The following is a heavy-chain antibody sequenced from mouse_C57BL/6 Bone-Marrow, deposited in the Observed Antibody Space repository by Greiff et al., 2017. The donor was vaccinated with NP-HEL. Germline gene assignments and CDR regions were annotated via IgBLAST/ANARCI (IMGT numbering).Heavy chain of an antibody. J-gene: IGHJ4*01. CDR3: ASLITTVVAEGDAMDY. Sequence: EVKLVESGGGLVQPGGSLKLSCAASGFTFSDYYMYWVRQTPETRLEWVAYISNGGGSTYSPDTVKGRFTISRDNAKNTLYLQMSRLKSEDTAMYYCASLITTVVAEGDAMDYWGQGTSVTVSS. CDR1: GFTFSDYY. D-gene: IGHD1-1*01. V-gene: IGHV5-12*01. CDR2: ISNGGGST.